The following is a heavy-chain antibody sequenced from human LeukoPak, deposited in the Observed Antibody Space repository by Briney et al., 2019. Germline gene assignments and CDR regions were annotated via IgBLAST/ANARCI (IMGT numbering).Heavy chain of an antibody. Sequence: GGSLRLSCAASGFTFDDYAMHWVRQAPGKGLEWVSLISWDGGSTYYADSVKGRFTISRDNSKNSLYLQMNSLRAEGTALYYCAKVQGYCSGGSCYLDAFDIWGQGTMVTVSS. CDR3: AKVQGYCSGGSCYLDAFDI. J-gene: IGHJ3*02. CDR1: GFTFDDYA. V-gene: IGHV3-43D*04. D-gene: IGHD2-15*01. CDR2: ISWDGGST.